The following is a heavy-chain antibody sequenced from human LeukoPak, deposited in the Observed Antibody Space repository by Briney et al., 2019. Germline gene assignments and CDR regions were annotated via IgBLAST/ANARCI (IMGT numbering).Heavy chain of an antibody. V-gene: IGHV3-33*01. Sequence: GGSLRLSCAASGFTFSSYGMHWVRQAPGKGLEWVAVIWYDGSNKYYADSVKGRFTISRDNSKNTLYLQMNSLRAEDTAVYYCARDPTSPVTGSFDYWGQGTLVTVFS. CDR3: ARDPTSPVTGSFDY. CDR2: IWYDGSNK. J-gene: IGHJ4*02. CDR1: GFTFSSYG. D-gene: IGHD1-20*01.